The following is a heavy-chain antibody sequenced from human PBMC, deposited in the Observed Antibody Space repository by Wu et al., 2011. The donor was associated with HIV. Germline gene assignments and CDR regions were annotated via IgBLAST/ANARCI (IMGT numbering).Heavy chain of an antibody. CDR3: ARAVWSALSGWDLTFDWLSPIDYYDMDV. CDR2: INPDSGDT. Sequence: QVQLVQSGPEVKKPGASVKVSCKASGYTFTGYYIHWVRQAPGQGLEWMGWINPDSGDTNYAQKFQGRVTMTRDTSINTAYMELSRLRSDDTAVYYCARAVWSALSGWDLTFDWLSPIDYYDMDVWGQGTTVTVSS. D-gene: IGHD3-9*01. J-gene: IGHJ6*02. CDR1: GYTFTGYY. V-gene: IGHV1-2*02.